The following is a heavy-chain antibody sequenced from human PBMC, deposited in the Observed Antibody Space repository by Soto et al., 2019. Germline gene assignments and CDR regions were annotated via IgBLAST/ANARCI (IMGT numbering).Heavy chain of an antibody. J-gene: IGHJ3*02. CDR2: IIPIFGTA. CDR3: ARLTYCSGVSCYSGDAFDI. V-gene: IGHV1-69*01. CDR1: GGTFSSYA. D-gene: IGHD2-15*01. Sequence: QVQLVQSGAEVKKPGSSVKVSCKASGGTFSSYAISWVRQAPGQGLEWMGGIIPIFGTANYAQKFQGRVTITADESTSTAYMELSSLRSEDTAVYYCARLTYCSGVSCYSGDAFDIWGQGTMVTVSS.